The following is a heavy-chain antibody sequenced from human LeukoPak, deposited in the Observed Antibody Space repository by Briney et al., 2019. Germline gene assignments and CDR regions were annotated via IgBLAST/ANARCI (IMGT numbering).Heavy chain of an antibody. CDR1: GFTFSSYA. Sequence: TGGSLRLSCAASGFTFSSYAMSWVRQAPGKGLEWVSAISGSGGSTYYADSVKGRFTISRDNSKNTLYLQMNSLRAEDTAVYYCAKDVYSSSWPKGFDYWGQGTLVTVSS. D-gene: IGHD6-13*01. CDR3: AKDVYSSSWPKGFDY. CDR2: ISGSGGST. V-gene: IGHV3-23*01. J-gene: IGHJ4*02.